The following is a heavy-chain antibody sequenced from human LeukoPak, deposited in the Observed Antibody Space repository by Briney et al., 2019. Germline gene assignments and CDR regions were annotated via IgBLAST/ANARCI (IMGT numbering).Heavy chain of an antibody. Sequence: SETLSLTCTVSGGSISSGSYYWSWIRQPAGKGLEWIGRIYISGSTNYNPSLKSRVTMSVDTSKNQFSLKLSSVTAADTAVYYCARKRGGDNYYFDNWGQGTLVTVSS. J-gene: IGHJ4*02. CDR1: GGSISSGSYY. D-gene: IGHD1-1*01. V-gene: IGHV4-61*02. CDR2: IYISGST. CDR3: ARKRGGDNYYFDN.